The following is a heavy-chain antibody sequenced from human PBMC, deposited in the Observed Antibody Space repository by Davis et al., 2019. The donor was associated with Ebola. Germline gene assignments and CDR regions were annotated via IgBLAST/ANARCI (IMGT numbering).Heavy chain of an antibody. J-gene: IGHJ6*02. CDR2: IIPIFGTA. V-gene: IGHV1-69*06. D-gene: IGHD4-17*01. Sequence: SVKVSCKASGGTFSSYAISWVRQAPGQGLEWMGGIIPIFGTANYAQKFQGRVTITADKSTSTAYMELSSLRSEDTAVYYCARGTVTDSYYYYGMDVWGQGTTVTVSS. CDR3: ARGTVTDSYYYYGMDV. CDR1: GGTFSSYA.